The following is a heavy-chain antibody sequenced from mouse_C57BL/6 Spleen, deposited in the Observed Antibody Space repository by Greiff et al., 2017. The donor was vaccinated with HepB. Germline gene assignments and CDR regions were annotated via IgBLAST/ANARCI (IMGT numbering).Heavy chain of an antibody. CDR3: ARDGNWFAY. CDR2: IDPSDSYT. V-gene: IGHV1-69*01. Sequence: VQLQQPGAELVMPGASVKLSCKASGYTFTSYWMHWVKQRPGQGLEWIGEIDPSDSYTNYNQKFKGKSTLTVDKSSSTAYMQLSSLTSEDSAVYYYARDGNWFAYWGQGTLVTVSA. CDR1: GYTFTSYW. D-gene: IGHD2-1*01. J-gene: IGHJ3*01.